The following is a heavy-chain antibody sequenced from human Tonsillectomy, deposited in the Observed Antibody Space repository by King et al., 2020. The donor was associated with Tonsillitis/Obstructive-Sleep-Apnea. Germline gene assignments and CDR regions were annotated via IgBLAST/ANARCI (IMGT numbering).Heavy chain of an antibody. V-gene: IGHV1-69*01. J-gene: IGHJ4*02. CDR2: IIPIFGTA. CDR3: ARPSDLYCSSTSCYFDY. Sequence: VQLVQSGAEVKKPGSSVKVSCKASGGTLSSYAISWVRQAPGQGIEWMGGIIPIFGTANYAQKFQGRVTITADESTSTAYMELSSLRSEDTAVYYCARPSDLYCSSTSCYFDYWGQGTLVTVSS. D-gene: IGHD2-2*01. CDR1: GGTLSSYA.